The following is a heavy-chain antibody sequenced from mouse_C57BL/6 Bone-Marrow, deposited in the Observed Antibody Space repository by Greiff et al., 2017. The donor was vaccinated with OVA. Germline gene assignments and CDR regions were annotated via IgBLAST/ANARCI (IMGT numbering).Heavy chain of an antibody. CDR2: IHPNSGST. V-gene: IGHV1-64*01. J-gene: IGHJ1*03. D-gene: IGHD2-4*01. CDR3: ARPAVYYDYDERYFDV. Sequence: VQLQQPGAELVKPGASVKLSCKASGYTFTSYWMHWVKQTPGQGLEWIGMIHPNSGSTNYNEKFKSKATLTVDKSSSTAYMQLSSLTSEDSAVYYCARPAVYYDYDERYFDVWGTGTTVTVSS. CDR1: GYTFTSYW.